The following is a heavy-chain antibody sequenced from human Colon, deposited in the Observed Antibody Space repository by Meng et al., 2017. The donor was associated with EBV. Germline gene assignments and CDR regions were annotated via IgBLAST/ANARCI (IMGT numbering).Heavy chain of an antibody. Sequence: QVQQQASGPVLAKDSQSLSFAGSVCCCTSSSCGCYRSCIRQPPGKSLELIGHIYYSWSTSYNPSLKRRVTISEDTSNKQFSLKFSSVTAADTAVYYCDRVGWRQWSFDLWGRGTLVTVSS. V-gene: IGHV4-30-4*01. D-gene: IGHD5-18*01. CDR1: CCTSSSCGCY. CDR3: DRVGWRQWSFDL. CDR2: IYYSWST. J-gene: IGHJ2*01.